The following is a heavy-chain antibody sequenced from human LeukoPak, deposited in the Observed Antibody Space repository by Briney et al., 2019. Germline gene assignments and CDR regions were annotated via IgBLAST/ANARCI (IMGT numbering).Heavy chain of an antibody. Sequence: AESLKISCKGSGYSFTSYWIGWVRQMPGKGLEWMGIIYPGDSDTRYSPSFQGQVTISADKSISTAYLQWSSLKASDTAMYYCARQAAEYDSSGYYSSGFDYWGQGTLVTVSS. J-gene: IGHJ4*02. V-gene: IGHV5-51*01. CDR2: IYPGDSDT. D-gene: IGHD3-22*01. CDR1: GYSFTSYW. CDR3: ARQAAEYDSSGYYSSGFDY.